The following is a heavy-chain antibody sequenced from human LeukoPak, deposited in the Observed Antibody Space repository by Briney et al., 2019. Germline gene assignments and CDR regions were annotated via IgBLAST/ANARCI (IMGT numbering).Heavy chain of an antibody. V-gene: IGHV4-59*08. CDR1: GGSIGTYY. CDR2: VYYSGST. D-gene: IGHD1-1*01. Sequence: SETLSLTCAVSGGSIGTYYCSWIRQPPGKGLEWIGYVYYSGSTNYNNSLKSRVTISVDTSKNQFSLKLRSVTAADTAVYYCARHNQGKSDERPFEYWGQGTLVTVSS. J-gene: IGHJ4*02. CDR3: ARHNQGKSDERPFEY.